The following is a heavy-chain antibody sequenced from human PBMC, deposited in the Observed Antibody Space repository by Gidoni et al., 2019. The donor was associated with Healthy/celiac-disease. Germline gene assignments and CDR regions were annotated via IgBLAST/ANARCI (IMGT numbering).Heavy chain of an antibody. V-gene: IGHV4-30-4*01. CDR1: GGPISSGDYH. CDR2: IYYSGST. CDR3: ARGGYDFWSGYFRYYYYYGMDV. D-gene: IGHD3-3*01. J-gene: IGHJ6*02. Sequence: QVQLPESSPGLVRPSQTLSLPCTVSGGPISSGDYHWTWIRQPPGKGLEWIGYIYYSGSTYYNPSLKSRVTISVDTSKNQFSLKRSSVTAADTAGYYCARGGYDFWSGYFRYYYYYGMDVWGQGTTVAVSS.